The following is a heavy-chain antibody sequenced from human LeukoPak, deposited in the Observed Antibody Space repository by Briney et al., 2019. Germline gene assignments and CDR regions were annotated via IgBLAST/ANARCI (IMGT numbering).Heavy chain of an antibody. Sequence: SETLSLTCAVSGYSISSGYYWGWIRQSPGKGLEWIGTILHSGSIYYNPSLKSRVTLSVDTSNNQFSLKLNSIIAADTAVYYCARMGVSYYYDSSTYYPVAFDVWGLGTVVTVSS. J-gene: IGHJ3*01. D-gene: IGHD3-22*01. CDR1: GYSISSGYY. CDR3: ARMGVSYYYDSSTYYPVAFDV. CDR2: ILHSGSI. V-gene: IGHV4-38-2*01.